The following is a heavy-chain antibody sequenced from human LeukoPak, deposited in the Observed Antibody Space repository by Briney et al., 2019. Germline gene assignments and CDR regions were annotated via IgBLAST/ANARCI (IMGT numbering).Heavy chain of an antibody. CDR1: GFTFTDAS. Sequence: KTGGSLRLSCAASGFTFTDASMSWVRQAPGKGLEWVGRIRKKIDGGTADYAAPVKGRFTISRDDSKNTVYLQMNSLKTEDTAVYYCTTVPISGYYDPLDYWGQGTLVTVSS. J-gene: IGHJ4*02. CDR2: IRKKIDGGTA. V-gene: IGHV3-15*01. CDR3: TTVPISGYYDPLDY. D-gene: IGHD3-22*01.